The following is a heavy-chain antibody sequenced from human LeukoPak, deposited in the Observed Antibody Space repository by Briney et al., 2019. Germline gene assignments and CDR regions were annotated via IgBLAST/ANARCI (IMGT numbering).Heavy chain of an antibody. Sequence: PSQTLSLTCAVSGGSISSGGYSWSWIRQPPGKGLEWIGYIYHSGSTYYNPSLKSRVAISVDTSNNQFSLNLSSVTAADTAVYYCARRPTTVVTLASDAFDIWGRGTMVTVSS. J-gene: IGHJ3*02. CDR2: IYHSGST. V-gene: IGHV4-30-2*03. CDR1: GGSISSGGYS. D-gene: IGHD4-23*01. CDR3: ARRPTTVVTLASDAFDI.